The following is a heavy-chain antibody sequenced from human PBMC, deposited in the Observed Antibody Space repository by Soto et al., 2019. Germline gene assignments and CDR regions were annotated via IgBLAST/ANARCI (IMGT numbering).Heavy chain of an antibody. CDR2: IYYSGST. D-gene: IGHD6-19*01. Sequence: QVQLQESGPGLVKPSETLSLTCTVSGGSISSYYWSWIRQPPGKGLEWIGYIYYSGSTNYNPSLKRRVNISVDTSKNQFSLKLSSVTAADTAVYYCARVRWTVAGPGHFDYWGQGTLVTVSS. V-gene: IGHV4-59*01. CDR1: GGSISSYY. J-gene: IGHJ4*02. CDR3: ARVRWTVAGPGHFDY.